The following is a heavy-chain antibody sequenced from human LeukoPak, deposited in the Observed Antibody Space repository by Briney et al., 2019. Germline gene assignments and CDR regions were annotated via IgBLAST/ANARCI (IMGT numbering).Heavy chain of an antibody. CDR2: IGGSGGST. CDR3: AKGTRGYSYGYNFDY. J-gene: IGHJ4*02. D-gene: IGHD5-18*01. CDR1: GFTFSSYA. Sequence: GGSLRLSCAASGFTFSSYAMSWVRQAPRKGLEWVSAIGGSGGSTYYADSVKGRFTISRDNSKNTLYLQMNSLRAEDTAVYYCAKGTRGYSYGYNFDYWGQGTLVTVSS. V-gene: IGHV3-23*01.